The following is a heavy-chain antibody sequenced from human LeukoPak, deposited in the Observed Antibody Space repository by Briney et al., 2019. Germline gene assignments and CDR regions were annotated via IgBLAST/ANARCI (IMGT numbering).Heavy chain of an antibody. J-gene: IGHJ4*02. Sequence: ASVKVSCKASGYTFTAYYIHWVRQAPGQGLEWMGRINPKNGDTNYAQKFQDRVTITRNTSISTAYMELSSLRSEDTAVYYCARGVYSSSSEAKDFDYWGQGTLVTVSS. V-gene: IGHV1-2*06. CDR2: INPKNGDT. CDR1: GYTFTAYY. D-gene: IGHD6-6*01. CDR3: ARGVYSSSSEAKDFDY.